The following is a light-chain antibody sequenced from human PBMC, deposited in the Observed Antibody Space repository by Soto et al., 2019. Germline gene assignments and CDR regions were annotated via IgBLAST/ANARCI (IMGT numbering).Light chain of an antibody. CDR2: KAS. CDR3: QQYNSYWYS. J-gene: IGKJ2*03. V-gene: IGKV1-5*03. CDR1: QSISSW. Sequence: DIQMTQSPSTLSASVGDRVTITCRASQSISSWLSWYHQKPGKAHTLLIYKASSLESGVTSRFSGSGSGTEFTLTISSLQADDFAPYYCQQYNSYWYSVVQGTKLEIK.